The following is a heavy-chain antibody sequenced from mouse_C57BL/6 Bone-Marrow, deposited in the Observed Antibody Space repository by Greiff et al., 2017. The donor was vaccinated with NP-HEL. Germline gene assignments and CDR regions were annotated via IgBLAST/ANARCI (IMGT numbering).Heavy chain of an antibody. J-gene: IGHJ3*01. V-gene: IGHV1-81*01. CDR1: GYTFTSYG. CDR2: IYPRSGNT. Sequence: VQLMESGAELARPGASVKLSCKASGYTFTSYGISWVKQRTGQGLEWIGEIYPRSGNTYYNEKFKGKATLTADKSSSTAYMELRSLTSEDSAVYFCARGPYSNPFAYWGQGTLVTVSA. D-gene: IGHD2-5*01. CDR3: ARGPYSNPFAY.